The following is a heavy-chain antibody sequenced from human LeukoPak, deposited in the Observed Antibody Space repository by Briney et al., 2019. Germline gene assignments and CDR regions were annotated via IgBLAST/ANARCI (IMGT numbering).Heavy chain of an antibody. CDR3: AKDRARQASGSYFMEGNFDY. Sequence: PGGSLRLSCAASGFTFSSYAMSWVRQAPGKGLEWVSAISGSGGSTYYADSVKGRFTISRDNSKNTLYLQMNSLRAEDTAVYYCAKDRARQASGSYFMEGNFDYWGQGTLVTVPS. V-gene: IGHV3-23*01. D-gene: IGHD1-26*01. J-gene: IGHJ4*02. CDR2: ISGSGGST. CDR1: GFTFSSYA.